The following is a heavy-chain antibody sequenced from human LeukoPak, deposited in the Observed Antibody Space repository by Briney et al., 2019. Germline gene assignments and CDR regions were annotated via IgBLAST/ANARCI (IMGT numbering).Heavy chain of an antibody. CDR3: AKDLETDVRRGYDYYYYYMDV. V-gene: IGHV3-23*01. CDR2: TSATGGST. D-gene: IGHD3-3*01. J-gene: IGHJ6*03. CDR1: GFTFSSCA. Sequence: GGSLRLSCAASGFTFSSCAMGWVRQAPGKGLEWVSTTSATGGSTYYAGSVKGRFTISRDNSEDTLYLQMNSLRAEDTAVYYCAKDLETDVRRGYDYYYYYMDVWGKGTTVTVSS.